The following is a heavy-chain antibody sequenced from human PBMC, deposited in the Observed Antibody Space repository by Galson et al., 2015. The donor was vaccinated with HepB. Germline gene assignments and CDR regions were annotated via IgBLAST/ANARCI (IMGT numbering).Heavy chain of an antibody. Sequence: SLRLSCAASGFTFSSYGMHWVRQAPGKGLEWVAVISYDGSNKYYADSVKGRFTISRDNSKNTLYLQMNSLRAEDTAVYYCAKNGYSGYDYDYYGMDVWGQGTTVTVSS. J-gene: IGHJ6*02. V-gene: IGHV3-30*18. CDR2: ISYDGSNK. D-gene: IGHD5-12*01. CDR1: GFTFSSYG. CDR3: AKNGYSGYDYDYYGMDV.